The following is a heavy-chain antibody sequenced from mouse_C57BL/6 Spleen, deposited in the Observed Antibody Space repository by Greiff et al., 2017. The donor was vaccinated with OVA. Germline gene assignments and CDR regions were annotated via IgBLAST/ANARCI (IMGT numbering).Heavy chain of an antibody. CDR1: GFTFSSYT. V-gene: IGHV5-9*01. CDR2: ISGGGGNT. CDR3: ARLDYYGTLFAY. D-gene: IGHD1-1*01. Sequence: EVKLVESGGGLVKPGGSLKLSCAASGFTFSSYTMSWVRQTPEKRPEWVATISGGGGNTYYPDSVKGRFTISRDNAKNTLYLQMSSLRSEDTALYYCARLDYYGTLFAYWGQGTLVTVSA. J-gene: IGHJ3*01.